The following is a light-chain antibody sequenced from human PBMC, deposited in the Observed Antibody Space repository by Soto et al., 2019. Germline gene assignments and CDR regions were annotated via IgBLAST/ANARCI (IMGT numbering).Light chain of an antibody. CDR2: DAS. CDR3: QQYNNYPRT. J-gene: IGKJ1*01. Sequence: DIQMTQSPSTLSASIGDRVTITCRASESIRTRLAWYQHKPGKAPKFLIYDASSLESGVPSRFSGSGSGTEFTLTISNLQPDDFATYFCQQYNNYPRTFGQGTKV. CDR1: ESIRTR. V-gene: IGKV1-5*01.